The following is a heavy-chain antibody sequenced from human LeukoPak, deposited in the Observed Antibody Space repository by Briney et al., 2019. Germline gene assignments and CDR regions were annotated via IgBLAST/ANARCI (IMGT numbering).Heavy chain of an antibody. CDR1: GFTFSSYG. V-gene: IGHV3-33*01. CDR2: IWYDGNNK. Sequence: GGSLRLSCAASGFTFSSYGMHWVRQAPGKGLEWVAVIWYDGNNKYYADSVKGRFTISRDNSKNTLYLQMNSLRAEDTAVYYCARDRPDSSGYYLRFGYFDYWGQGTLVTVSS. J-gene: IGHJ4*02. D-gene: IGHD3-22*01. CDR3: ARDRPDSSGYYLRFGYFDY.